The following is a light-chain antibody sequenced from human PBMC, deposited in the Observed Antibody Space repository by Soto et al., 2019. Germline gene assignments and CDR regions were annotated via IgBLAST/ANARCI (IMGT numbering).Light chain of an antibody. V-gene: IGKV3-20*01. CDR1: QSVSSNY. Sequence: EIVLTQSPGTLSLSPGERATFSCRASQSVSSNYLAWYQQKPGKAPRLLIYGASNRATGIPDRFSGSGSGTDFTLTISRLEPEDFAVYYCQQYGSSGTFGQGTKVDIK. CDR3: QQYGSSGT. CDR2: GAS. J-gene: IGKJ1*01.